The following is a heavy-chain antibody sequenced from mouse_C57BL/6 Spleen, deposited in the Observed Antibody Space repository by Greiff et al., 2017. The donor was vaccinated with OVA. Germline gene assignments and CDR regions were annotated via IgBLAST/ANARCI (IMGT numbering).Heavy chain of an antibody. J-gene: IGHJ2*01. CDR2: IDPEDGET. V-gene: IGHV14-2*01. CDR3: ARSLIYYCGSSYFDY. D-gene: IGHD1-1*01. Sequence: EVQGVESGAELVKPGASVKLSCTASGFNIQDYYMHWVKQRTEQGLEWIGRIDPEDGETKYAPKFKGKATITAETSSNTAYLQLSSLPSEDTAVYYYARSLIYYCGSSYFDYWGQGTTLTVSS. CDR1: GFNIQDYY.